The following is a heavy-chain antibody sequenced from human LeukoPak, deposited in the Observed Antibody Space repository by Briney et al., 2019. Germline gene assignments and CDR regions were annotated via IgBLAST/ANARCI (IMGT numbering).Heavy chain of an antibody. D-gene: IGHD5-24*01. V-gene: IGHV1-46*01. CDR1: GYTFTSYY. CDR2: INPSDSGT. Sequence: ASVKVSCKASGYTFTSYYMHWVRQAPGQGLEWMGIINPSDSGTRDAQKFQGRVTMTRDTSTSTVYMELSGLRSEDTAVYYCAREDLGDGYKIRGVAFDIWGQGTMVTVSS. CDR3: AREDLGDGYKIRGVAFDI. J-gene: IGHJ3*02.